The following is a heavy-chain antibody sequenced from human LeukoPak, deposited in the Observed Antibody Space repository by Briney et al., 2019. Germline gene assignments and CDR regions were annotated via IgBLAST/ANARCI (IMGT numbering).Heavy chain of an antibody. CDR1: GFTFSSYA. V-gene: IGHV3-23*01. CDR3: ARCGGGNPRWFDP. CDR2: MSGSGGST. D-gene: IGHD4-23*01. J-gene: IGHJ5*02. Sequence: GGSLRLSCAASGFTFSSYAMSWVRQAPGKGLEGVSAMSGSGGSTYYADSVKGRFTISRDNSKNTLYLQMNSLRAEDTAVYYCARCGGGNPRWFDPWGQGTLVTVSS.